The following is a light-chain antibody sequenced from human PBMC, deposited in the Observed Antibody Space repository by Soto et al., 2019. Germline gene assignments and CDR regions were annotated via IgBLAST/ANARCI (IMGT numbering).Light chain of an antibody. V-gene: IGKV1-6*01. Sequence: AIQVTQSPSSLPASVGDRVTITCRASQGIRNDLGWYQQKPGKAPKLLIHGASSLQSGVPSRFRGSASGTEFTLTISSLQPEDLATYYCLQDHSCPWTFGQGTKVEI. CDR2: GAS. CDR3: LQDHSCPWT. CDR1: QGIRND. J-gene: IGKJ1*01.